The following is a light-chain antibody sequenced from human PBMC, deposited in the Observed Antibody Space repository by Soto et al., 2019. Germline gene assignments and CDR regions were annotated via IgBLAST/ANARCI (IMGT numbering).Light chain of an antibody. V-gene: IGKV3-20*01. CDR3: QQYGSSSWT. J-gene: IGKJ1*01. CDR2: GAS. CDR1: QSVSSTY. Sequence: EIVLTQSPGTLSLSPGETATLSCRARQSVSSTYLAWYQQKPGQAPRLLIYGASSRATGIPDRFSGTGSGTDFTLTISRLEPEDFAVYYCQQYGSSSWTFGQGTKVDI.